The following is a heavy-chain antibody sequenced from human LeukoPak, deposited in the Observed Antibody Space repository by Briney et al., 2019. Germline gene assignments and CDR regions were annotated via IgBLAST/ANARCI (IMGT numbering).Heavy chain of an antibody. D-gene: IGHD1-26*01. CDR1: GYTFTSYY. CDR3: AYMSGGRPFDY. Sequence: GASVKVSCKASGYTFTSYYMHWVRQAPGQGLEWMGVINPSGDSTSYAQKFQGRVTMTRDMSTSTGYLELSSLRSEDTAVYYCAYMSGGRPFDYWGQGTLVTVSS. J-gene: IGHJ4*02. V-gene: IGHV1-46*01. CDR2: INPSGDST.